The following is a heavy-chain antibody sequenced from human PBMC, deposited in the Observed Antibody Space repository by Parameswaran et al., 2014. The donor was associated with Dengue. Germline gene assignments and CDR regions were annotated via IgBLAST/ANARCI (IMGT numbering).Heavy chain of an antibody. D-gene: IGHD4-11*01. Sequence: VRQMPGKGLEWMGRIDPSDSYTNYSPSFQGHVTISADKSISTAYLQWSSLKASDTAMYYCARSASVTTRDYYYYGMDVWGQGTTVTVSS. V-gene: IGHV5-10-1*01. CDR2: IDPSDSYT. CDR3: ARSASVTTRDYYYYGMDV. J-gene: IGHJ6*02.